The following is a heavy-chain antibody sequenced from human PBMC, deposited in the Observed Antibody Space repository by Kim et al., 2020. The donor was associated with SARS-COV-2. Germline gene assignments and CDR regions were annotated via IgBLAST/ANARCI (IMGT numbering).Heavy chain of an antibody. D-gene: IGHD3-10*02. CDR1: GYTLTELS. Sequence: ASVKVSCKVSGYTLTELSMHWVRQAPGKGLEWMGGFDPEDGETIYAQKFQGRVTMTEDTSTDTAYMELSSLRSEDTAVYYCATDIAPPLSEAMLFDPWGQGTLVTVSS. CDR2: FDPEDGET. CDR3: ATDIAPPLSEAMLFDP. V-gene: IGHV1-24*01. J-gene: IGHJ5*02.